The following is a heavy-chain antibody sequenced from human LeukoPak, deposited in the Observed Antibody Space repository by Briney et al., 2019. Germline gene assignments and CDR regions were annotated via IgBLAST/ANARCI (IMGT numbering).Heavy chain of an antibody. CDR3: ARDKRADFWSGHDAFDI. CDR1: GGSISSGDYY. D-gene: IGHD3-3*01. CDR2: IYYSGST. J-gene: IGHJ3*02. V-gene: IGHV4-30-4*01. Sequence: SETLSLTCTVSGGSISSGDYYWSWIRQPPGKGLEWIGYIYYSGSTYYNPSLKSRVTISVDTSKNQFSLKLSSVTAADTAVYYCARDKRADFWSGHDAFDIWGQGTMVTVSS.